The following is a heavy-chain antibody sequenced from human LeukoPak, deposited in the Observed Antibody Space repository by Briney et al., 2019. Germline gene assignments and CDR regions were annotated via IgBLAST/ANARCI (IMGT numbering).Heavy chain of an antibody. J-gene: IGHJ3*02. CDR3: ATNTMFRGIHAFDI. D-gene: IGHD3-10*01. Sequence: GESLKISCKGSGYSFTSYWIGWVRQMPGKGLEWMGIIYPGDSDTRYSPSFQGQVTISADKSISAAYLQWSSLKASDSAMYYCATNTMFRGIHAFDIWGQGTMVTVSS. CDR1: GYSFTSYW. CDR2: IYPGDSDT. V-gene: IGHV5-51*01.